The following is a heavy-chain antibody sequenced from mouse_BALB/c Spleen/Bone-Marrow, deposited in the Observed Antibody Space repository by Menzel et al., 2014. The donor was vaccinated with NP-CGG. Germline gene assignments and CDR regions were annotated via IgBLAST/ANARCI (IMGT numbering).Heavy chain of an antibody. CDR1: GYTFTDYW. V-gene: IGHV1-69*02. Sequence: QLQLKESGAELVKPGAPVKLSCKASGYTFTDYWMNWVKQRPGRGLEWIGRIDPSDSETHYNQKFKDKATLTVDKSSTTAYIQLSNLTSEDSAVYYCARAAYWGQGTLVTVSA. CDR3: ARAAY. J-gene: IGHJ3*01. CDR2: IDPSDSET.